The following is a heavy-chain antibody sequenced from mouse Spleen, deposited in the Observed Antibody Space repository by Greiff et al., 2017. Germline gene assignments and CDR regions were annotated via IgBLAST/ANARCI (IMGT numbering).Heavy chain of an antibody. D-gene: IGHD2-10*02. CDR1: GFTFSSYA. CDR2: ISSGGSYT. V-gene: IGHV5-9-3*01. CDR3: ARHQSYGNSAWFAY. Sequence: EVQRVESGGGLVKPGGSLKLSCAASGFTFSSYAMSWVRQTPEKRLEWVATISSGGSYTYYPDSVKGRFTISRDNAKNTLYLQMSSLRSEDTAMYYCARHQSYGNSAWFAYWGQGTLVTVSA. J-gene: IGHJ3*01.